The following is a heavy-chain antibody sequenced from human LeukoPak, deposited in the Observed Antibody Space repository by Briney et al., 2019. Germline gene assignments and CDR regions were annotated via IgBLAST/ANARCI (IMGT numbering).Heavy chain of an antibody. V-gene: IGHV3-23*01. CDR1: GFTFSSYA. CDR3: AKDVGATRGYYFDY. CDR2: ISNSGGNT. J-gene: IGHJ4*02. Sequence: PGGSLTLSCAASGFTFSSYAMSWVCQAPGKGLEWVSAISNSGGNTYYADSVKGRFTISRDNSKNTLYLQMNSLRAEDTAVYYCAKDVGATRGYYFDYWGQGTLVTVSS. D-gene: IGHD1-26*01.